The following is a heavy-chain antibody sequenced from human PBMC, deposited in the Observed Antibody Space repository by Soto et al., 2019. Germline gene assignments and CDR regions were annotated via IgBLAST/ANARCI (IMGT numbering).Heavy chain of an antibody. CDR1: GYTFTTYG. V-gene: IGHV1-18*01. D-gene: IGHD3-16*01. CDR2: ISGYNGHT. Sequence: SVKVSCKASGYTFTTYGISWVRQAPGQGLEWMGWISGYNGHTKYAQKFQGRVTMTTDTSTSTVYMDLRSLRSDDTAVYYCAREGEMPYYYYGLDVWGQGTTVTVSS. J-gene: IGHJ6*02. CDR3: AREGEMPYYYYGLDV.